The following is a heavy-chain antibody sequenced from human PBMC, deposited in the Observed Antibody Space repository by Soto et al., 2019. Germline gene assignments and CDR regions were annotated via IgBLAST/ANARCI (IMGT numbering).Heavy chain of an antibody. Sequence: GESMKTSCTCSGSSITSYWNGWVRALRGKGLEWVGIIYTGDSATSYSQFYHGQVIISAAKTIRTAFLQWGSLKASDTAMYYRARSPLVGVATIGEDNWFDAWGQGTLVTVSS. D-gene: IGHD5-12*01. V-gene: IGHV5-51*01. CDR3: ARSPLVGVATIGEDNWFDA. J-gene: IGHJ5*02. CDR1: GSSITSYW. CDR2: IYTGDSAT.